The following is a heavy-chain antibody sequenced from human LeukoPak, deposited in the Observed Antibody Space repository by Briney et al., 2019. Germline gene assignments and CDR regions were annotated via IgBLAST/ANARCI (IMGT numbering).Heavy chain of an antibody. CDR3: ARHPRRWTTVTTD. CDR1: GFTFSDYY. CDR2: ISSSGRTI. V-gene: IGHV3-11*01. D-gene: IGHD4-17*01. Sequence: SLRLSCAASGFTFSDYYMSWIRRAPGKGLEWVSYISSSGRTIYYADSVKGRFTISRDNAKNSLYLQMNSLRAEDTAVYYCARHPRRWTTVTTDWGQGTLVTVSS. J-gene: IGHJ4*02.